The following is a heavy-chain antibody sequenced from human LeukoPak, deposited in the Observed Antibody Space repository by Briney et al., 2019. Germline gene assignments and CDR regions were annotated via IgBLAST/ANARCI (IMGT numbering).Heavy chain of an antibody. CDR2: INPNSGGT. CDR3: ARDGGYSYGYGYYGMDV. D-gene: IGHD5-18*01. J-gene: IGHJ6*02. CDR1: GYTFTGSY. Sequence: ASVKVSCKASGYTFTGSYMHWVRQAPGQGLEWMGWINPNSGGTNYAQKFQGRVTMTRDTSISTAYMELSRLRSDDTAVYYCARDGGYSYGYGYYGMDVWGQGTTVTVSS. V-gene: IGHV1-2*02.